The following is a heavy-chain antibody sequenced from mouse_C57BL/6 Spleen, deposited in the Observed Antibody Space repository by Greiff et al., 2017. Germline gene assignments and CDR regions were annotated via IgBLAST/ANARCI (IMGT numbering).Heavy chain of an antibody. J-gene: IGHJ4*01. Sequence: QVQLQQSGPGLVQPSQSLSITCTVSGFSLTSDGVHWVRQSPGKGLELLGVIWGGGSTDYNAAFISRLSISKDNSKSQVFFKMNSLQADDTAIYYCARRGNYGYDGYAMDYWGQGTSVTVSS. CDR2: IWGGGST. D-gene: IGHD2-2*01. V-gene: IGHV2-2*01. CDR3: ARRGNYGYDGYAMDY. CDR1: GFSLTSDG.